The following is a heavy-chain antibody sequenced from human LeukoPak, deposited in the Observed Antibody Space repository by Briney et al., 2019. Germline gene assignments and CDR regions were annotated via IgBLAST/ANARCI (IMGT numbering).Heavy chain of an antibody. Sequence: PSETLSLTCTVSGGSISNYYWSWLRQSPGKELEWIPHVYYTGTTIYSPSLKSRLTVSVDPSKNQFSLNLSSVTAADTAVYYCARDAGYRSRLNYFDPWGQGTLVTVSS. V-gene: IGHV4-59*01. CDR1: GGSISNYY. J-gene: IGHJ5*02. CDR2: VYYTGTT. CDR3: ARDAGYRSRLNYFDP. D-gene: IGHD5-24*01.